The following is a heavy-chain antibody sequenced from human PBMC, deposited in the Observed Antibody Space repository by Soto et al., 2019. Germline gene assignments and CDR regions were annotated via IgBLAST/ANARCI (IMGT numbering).Heavy chain of an antibody. Sequence: GESLKISCKGSGYSFTSYWIGWVRQMPGKGLEWMGIIYPGDSDTRYSPSFQGQVTISADKSISTAYLQWSSLKASDTAMYYCARQVCSSTSRYNPYYYYGMDVWGQGTTVTVYS. CDR2: IYPGDSDT. D-gene: IGHD2-2*02. J-gene: IGHJ6*02. CDR3: ARQVCSSTSRYNPYYYYGMDV. V-gene: IGHV5-51*01. CDR1: GYSFTSYW.